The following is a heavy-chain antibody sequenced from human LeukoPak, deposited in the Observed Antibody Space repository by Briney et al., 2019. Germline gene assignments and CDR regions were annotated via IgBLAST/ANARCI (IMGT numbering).Heavy chain of an antibody. V-gene: IGHV3-30*18. D-gene: IGHD2-21*02. Sequence: GGSLRLSCAASGFTFRSSGMPWVRQAPGKGLEGVAVISYDGSNKYYADSVKGRFTISRDNSKNTLYLQTNRLRAEDTAVYYCAKDLYHGGNSGMGSDYWGQGTLVTVSS. J-gene: IGHJ4*02. CDR1: GFTFRSSG. CDR2: ISYDGSNK. CDR3: AKDLYHGGNSGMGSDY.